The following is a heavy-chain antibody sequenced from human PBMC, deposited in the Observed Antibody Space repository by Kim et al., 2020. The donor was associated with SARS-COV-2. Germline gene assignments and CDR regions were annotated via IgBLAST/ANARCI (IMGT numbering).Heavy chain of an antibody. D-gene: IGHD2-2*01. CDR3: AKDLGYCSSSICYPPYGMDV. V-gene: IGHV3-23*01. J-gene: IGHJ6*02. Sequence: GGSLRLSCAASGFTFRTYAMSWVRQTPGRGLEWVSSISDSGDNTHYADSVKGRFTVSRDNSKNTLYVQMNSLRAVDAAVYYCAKDLGYCSSSICYPPYGMDVWGQGTTVTVSS. CDR2: ISDSGDNT. CDR1: GFTFRTYA.